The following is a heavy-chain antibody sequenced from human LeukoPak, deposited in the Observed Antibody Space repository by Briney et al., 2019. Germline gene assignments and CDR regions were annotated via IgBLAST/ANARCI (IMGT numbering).Heavy chain of an antibody. CDR1: GFTFSDYA. CDR3: AKDRSIGTYYTFDH. Sequence: QARGSLRLSCAASGFTFSDYAMTWVRQVPGKGLEWVATISGSGLMTYYADSVKGRFTVSGDNSKNTLYLQMSSLTAADTAVYYCAKDRSIGTYYTFDHWGQGTLVTVSS. D-gene: IGHD1-26*01. CDR2: ISGSGLMT. V-gene: IGHV3-23*01. J-gene: IGHJ4*02.